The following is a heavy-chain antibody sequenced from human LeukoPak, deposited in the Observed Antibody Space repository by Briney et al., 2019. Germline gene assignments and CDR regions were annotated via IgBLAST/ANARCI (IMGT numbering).Heavy chain of an antibody. V-gene: IGHV3-15*05. D-gene: IGHD1-26*01. CDR1: GFTFSYAW. Sequence: GGSLRLSCAASGFTFSYAWMSWVRQAPGKGLEWVGRIKSKTDGGTTDYAAPVKGRFTISRDNAKNSLYLQMNSLRDDDMALYYCARGNSGSYSQDWFDPWGQGTLVTVSS. J-gene: IGHJ5*02. CDR2: IKSKTDGGTT. CDR3: ARGNSGSYSQDWFDP.